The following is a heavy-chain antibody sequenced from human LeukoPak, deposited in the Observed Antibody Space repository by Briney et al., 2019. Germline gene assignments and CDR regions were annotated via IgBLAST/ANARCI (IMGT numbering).Heavy chain of an antibody. CDR2: IYYSGST. D-gene: IGHD6-6*01. V-gene: IGHV4-61*01. J-gene: IGHJ4*02. Sequence: PSETLSLTCTVSGGSISSGSYYWSWIRQPPGKGLEWIAYIYYSGSTNYNPSLKSRVTISIDTSKNQCSLKLRSVTAADTAVYYCARRGKTSIAARIREGYNDYWGQGTLVTVSS. CDR3: ARRGKTSIAARIREGYNDY. CDR1: GGSISSGSYY.